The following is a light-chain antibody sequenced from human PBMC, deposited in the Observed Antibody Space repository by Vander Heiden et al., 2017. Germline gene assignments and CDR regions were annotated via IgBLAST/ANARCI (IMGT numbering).Light chain of an antibody. CDR2: KAS. J-gene: IGKJ1*01. CDR1: QNIDLW. CDR3: QQYDKSWT. Sequence: DVRLNPSPSPLSAAVGDRVTISCRANQNIDLWLAWYQQRPGNAPQLMIYKASTLQSGVPSRISGSGSGTEFSLTISNLQPEDSAIYYCQQYDKSWTFGPGTRVQVK. V-gene: IGKV1-5*03.